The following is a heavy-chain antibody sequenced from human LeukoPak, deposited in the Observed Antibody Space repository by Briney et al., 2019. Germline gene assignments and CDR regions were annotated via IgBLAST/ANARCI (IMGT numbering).Heavy chain of an antibody. Sequence: PSETLSLTCSVSGGSINSNIYWSWIRQPPGKGLEWIGYVYGGGSTFYKPSLRSRVTMSMDTSKNQFSLRLNSVTAADTAIYYCAGEPAAASSLDYWGLGALVTVSS. CDR1: GGSINSNIY. D-gene: IGHD2-2*01. CDR2: VYGGGST. V-gene: IGHV4-28*03. J-gene: IGHJ4*02. CDR3: AGEPAAASSLDY.